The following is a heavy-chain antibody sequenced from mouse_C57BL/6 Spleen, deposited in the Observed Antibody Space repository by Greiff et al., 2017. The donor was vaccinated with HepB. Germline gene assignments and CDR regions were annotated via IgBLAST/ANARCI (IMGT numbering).Heavy chain of an antibody. J-gene: IGHJ4*01. CDR2: ISGGGGNT. V-gene: IGHV5-9*01. CDR3: ARQKIYYGKGAMDY. Sequence: EVNVVESGGGLVKPGGSLKLSCAASGFTFSSYTMSWVRQTPEKRLEWVATISGGGGNTYYPESVKGRFTISRDNAKNTLYLQMSSLRSEDTALYYCARQKIYYGKGAMDYWGQGTSVTVSS. CDR1: GFTFSSYT. D-gene: IGHD2-1*01.